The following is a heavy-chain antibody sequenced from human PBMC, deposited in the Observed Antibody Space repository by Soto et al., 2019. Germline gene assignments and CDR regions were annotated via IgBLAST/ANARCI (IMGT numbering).Heavy chain of an antibody. D-gene: IGHD3-3*01. Sequence: SETLSLTCAVYGGSVNGYYWNWIRQPPGKGLEWIGEINHTVGTHYNPSLKSRVTMSVDTPKNQFSLRLSSVTAADTAIYYCATRITVFGLLIPPFDPWGQGTRVTVSS. CDR2: INHTVGT. J-gene: IGHJ5*02. V-gene: IGHV4-34*01. CDR3: ATRITVFGLLIPPFDP. CDR1: GGSVNGYY.